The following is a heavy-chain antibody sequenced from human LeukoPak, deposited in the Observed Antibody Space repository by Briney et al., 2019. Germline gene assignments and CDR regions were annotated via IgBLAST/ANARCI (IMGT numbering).Heavy chain of an antibody. V-gene: IGHV1-69*13. CDR2: IIPIFGTA. D-gene: IGHD3-10*01. J-gene: IGHJ6*02. CDR3: AREVWGAGSGSHYYYYGMDV. CDR1: GYTFTTYA. Sequence: ASVKVSCKASGYTFTTYAISWVRQAPGQGLEWMGGIIPIFGTANYAQKFQGRVTITADESTSTAYMELSSLRSEDTAVYYCAREVWGAGSGSHYYYYGMDVWGQGTTVTVSS.